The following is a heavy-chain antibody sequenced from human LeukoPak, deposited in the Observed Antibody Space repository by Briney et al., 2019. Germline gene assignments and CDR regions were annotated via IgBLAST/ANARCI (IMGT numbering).Heavy chain of an antibody. J-gene: IGHJ4*02. V-gene: IGHV3-23*01. CDR3: AKARVQLVHLLDY. Sequence: PGGSLRLSCAASGFFFSSYAMSWVRQAPGKGLEWVSAISGSGGSTYYADSVKGRFTISRDNSKNTLYLQMNSLRAEDTAVYYCAKARVQLVHLLDYWGQGTLVTVSS. CDR2: ISGSGGST. D-gene: IGHD6-13*01. CDR1: GFFFSSYA.